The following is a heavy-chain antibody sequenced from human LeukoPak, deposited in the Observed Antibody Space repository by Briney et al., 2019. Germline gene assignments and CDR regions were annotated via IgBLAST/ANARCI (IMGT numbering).Heavy chain of an antibody. V-gene: IGHV1-69*13. CDR3: ARDGYNVYDFDY. CDR2: IIPIFGTA. J-gene: IGHJ4*02. D-gene: IGHD5-24*01. CDR1: GGTFSSYA. Sequence: GASVKVPCKASGGTFSSYAISWVRQAPGQGLEWMGGIIPIFGTANYAQKFQGRVTITADESTSTAYMELSSLRSEDTAVYYCARDGYNVYDFDYWGQGTLVTVSS.